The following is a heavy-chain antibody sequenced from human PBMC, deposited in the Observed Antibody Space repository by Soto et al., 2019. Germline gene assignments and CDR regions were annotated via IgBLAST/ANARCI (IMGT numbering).Heavy chain of an antibody. Sequence: QITLKESGPTLVKPTQTLTLTCTFSGFSLSTSGVGVGWIRQPPGKALEWLALIYWDDDKSYSPSLTSRLTITKDTSKNQVVLTMTNMAPVDTATYYCAHTPPGDALAIWGKVTMVTV. V-gene: IGHV2-5*02. CDR2: IYWDDDK. D-gene: IGHD1-1*01. CDR3: AHTPPGDALAI. J-gene: IGHJ3*02. CDR1: GFSLSTSGVG.